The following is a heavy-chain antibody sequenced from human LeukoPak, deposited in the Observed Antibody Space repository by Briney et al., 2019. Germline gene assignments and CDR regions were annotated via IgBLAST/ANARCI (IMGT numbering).Heavy chain of an antibody. D-gene: IGHD3-16*02. CDR3: ARGGRRSGYTEFDY. CDR1: GYTFTHYG. J-gene: IGHJ4*02. V-gene: IGHV1-18*01. Sequence: ASVKVSCKASGYTFTHYGISGVRQAPGHGLEWMGWISGYDDTTNYAQNLQGRVAMTTDTSTSTAYMGVRSLRSDDTAVYYCARGGRRSGYTEFDYWGQGTLVTVSS. CDR2: ISGYDDTT.